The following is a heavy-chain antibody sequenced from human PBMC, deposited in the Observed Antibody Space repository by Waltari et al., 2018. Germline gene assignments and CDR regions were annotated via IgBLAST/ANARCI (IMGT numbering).Heavy chain of an antibody. J-gene: IGHJ4*02. V-gene: IGHV3-30*02. Sequence: QVQLVESGGGVVQPGGSLRLSCAASGFTFSSYVMHWVRQAPGKGLEWVAVIRYDGRNKYYADSVKGRFTISRDNSKNTLYLQMNSLRAEDTAVYYCAKSSEFGITIFGVVIPPDYWGQGTLVTVSS. CDR2: IRYDGRNK. CDR1: GFTFSSYV. D-gene: IGHD3-3*01. CDR3: AKSSEFGITIFGVVIPPDY.